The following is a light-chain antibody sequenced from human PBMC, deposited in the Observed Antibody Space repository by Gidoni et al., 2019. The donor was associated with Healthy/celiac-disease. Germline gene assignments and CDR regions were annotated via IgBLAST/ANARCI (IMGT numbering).Light chain of an antibody. V-gene: IGKV3-11*01. CDR3: QQSSNWPLT. CDR1: QSVSSY. Sequence: IVWTQSPVTLSLSPADRATLSCRASQSVSSYLAWYQQKPGQAPSLLIDDASNRATGIPGSFSGSGSGTDFTLTIRSLEPEEFAVYYCQQSSNWPLTFGQGTKVEIK. J-gene: IGKJ1*01. CDR2: DAS.